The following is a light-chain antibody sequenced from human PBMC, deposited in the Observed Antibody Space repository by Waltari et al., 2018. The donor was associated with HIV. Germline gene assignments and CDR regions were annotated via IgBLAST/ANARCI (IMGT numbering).Light chain of an antibody. CDR3: QDSFSALPFT. CDR2: AAS. J-gene: IGKJ3*01. Sequence: DIHMTQSPPSLSASVGDRVTITCRASQSISVYLNWYQQKSGEAPRVLIYAASNLQSGVPSRFSGSGSGTDFTLTISSLQPEDFGTYYCQDSFSALPFTFGPGTKVDIK. V-gene: IGKV1-39*01. CDR1: QSISVY.